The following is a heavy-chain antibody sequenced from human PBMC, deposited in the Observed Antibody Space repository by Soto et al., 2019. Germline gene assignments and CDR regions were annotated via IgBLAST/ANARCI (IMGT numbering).Heavy chain of an antibody. Sequence: GGSLRLSCVVSGFTFSIYGMNWVRQAPGKGLEWVSFISSTSSSIWYADSMKGRFTVSRDNAKNSLYLQINSLRAEDTAVYFCARAPIDYWGRGTMVTVYS. CDR2: ISSTSSSI. CDR1: GFTFSIYG. V-gene: IGHV3-21*06. CDR3: ARAPIDY. J-gene: IGHJ4*02.